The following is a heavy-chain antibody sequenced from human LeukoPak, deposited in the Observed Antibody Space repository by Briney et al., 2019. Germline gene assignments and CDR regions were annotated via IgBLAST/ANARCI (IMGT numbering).Heavy chain of an antibody. V-gene: IGHV3-23*01. J-gene: IGHJ6*02. CDR1: GFTFRSYA. CDR2: ISNSGDST. Sequence: TGGSLRLSCAASGFTFRSYAMSWVRQAPGKGLEWVSVISNSGDSTYYADSVKGRFTIPRDNSKNTLYLQMNSLRAEDTAVYYCAKDSVAGTDKYYYAMDVWGQGATVTVSS. CDR3: AKDSVAGTDKYYYAMDV. D-gene: IGHD6-19*01.